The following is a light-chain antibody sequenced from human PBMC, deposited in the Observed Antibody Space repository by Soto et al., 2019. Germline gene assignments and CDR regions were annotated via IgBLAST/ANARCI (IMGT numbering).Light chain of an antibody. CDR1: TSDVGGNYVSWY. V-gene: IGLV2-14*03. CDR2: DDD. J-gene: IGLJ2*01. CDR3: SSYASTRTVV. Sequence: QSVLTQPASVSGSPGQSITISCTGTTSDVGGNYVSWYVSWYQQHPGKVPKLMIYDDDDRPSGVSNRFSGSNSGNTASLTISGLQAEDEDDYYCSSYASTRTVVFGGGTKLTVL.